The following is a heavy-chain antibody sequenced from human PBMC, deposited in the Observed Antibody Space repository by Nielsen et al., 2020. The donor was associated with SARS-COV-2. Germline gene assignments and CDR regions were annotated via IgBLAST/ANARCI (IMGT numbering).Heavy chain of an antibody. Sequence: GGSLRLSCAASGFTFSDAWMSWVRQAPGEGLEWVSAISGSGGSTYYADSVKGRFTISRDNSKNTLYLQMNSLRAEDTAVYYCAKSNPPLWHWYFDLWGRGTLVTVSS. V-gene: IGHV3-23*01. CDR2: ISGSGGST. CDR3: AKSNPPLWHWYFDL. CDR1: GFTFSDAW. J-gene: IGHJ2*01. D-gene: IGHD2-21*01.